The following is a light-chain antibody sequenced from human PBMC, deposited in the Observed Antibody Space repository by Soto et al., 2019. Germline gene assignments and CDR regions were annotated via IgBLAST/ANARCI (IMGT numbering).Light chain of an antibody. J-gene: IGKJ4*01. CDR2: DAS. Sequence: EIVLTQSPATLSLSPGERATLSCRARQSVSSYLACYQQKPGQAPRLLIYDASNRATGIPARFSGRWSGTDFSLTISSLEPAEFAVYYCQQRSTALTFGGGTQLEFK. V-gene: IGKV3-11*01. CDR3: QQRSTALT. CDR1: QSVSSY.